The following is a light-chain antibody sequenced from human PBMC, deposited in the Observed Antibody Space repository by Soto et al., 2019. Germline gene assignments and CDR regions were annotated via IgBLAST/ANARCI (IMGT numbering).Light chain of an antibody. V-gene: IGKV1-39*01. CDR2: AAS. J-gene: IGKJ1*01. CDR3: QQSYSTLPRT. Sequence: DIQMTQSPSSLSSSVGDRVTITCRASQSISSYLTWYQQKPGKAPKLLIYAASSWPSGVPSRFSGSGSGTDFTLTISSLQPEDFATYYCQQSYSTLPRTFGQGTKVEIK. CDR1: QSISSY.